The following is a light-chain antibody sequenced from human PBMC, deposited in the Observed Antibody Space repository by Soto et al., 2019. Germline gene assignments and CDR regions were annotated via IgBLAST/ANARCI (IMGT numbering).Light chain of an antibody. J-gene: IGKJ4*01. CDR1: QSISSW. Sequence: DIQMTQSPSTLSASVGDRVTITCRASQSISSWLAGYQQKPGKAPNLLIYKASSLESGVPSRFSGSGSGTEFTLTISSLQPDDFATYYCQQYNSYPLNFGGGTKVEIK. V-gene: IGKV1-5*03. CDR2: KAS. CDR3: QQYNSYPLN.